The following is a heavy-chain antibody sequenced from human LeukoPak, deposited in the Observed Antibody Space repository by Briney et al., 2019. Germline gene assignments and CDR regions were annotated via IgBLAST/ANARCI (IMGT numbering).Heavy chain of an antibody. Sequence: PSETLSLTCTVSGGSISSGDYYWSWIRQPPGKGLEWIGYIYYSGSTNYNPSLKSRVTISVDTSKNQFSLKLSSVTAADTAVYYCAIARQWPDWYFDLWGRGTLVTVSS. CDR3: AIARQWPDWYFDL. J-gene: IGHJ2*01. D-gene: IGHD6-19*01. CDR1: GGSISSGDYY. CDR2: IYYSGST. V-gene: IGHV4-61*08.